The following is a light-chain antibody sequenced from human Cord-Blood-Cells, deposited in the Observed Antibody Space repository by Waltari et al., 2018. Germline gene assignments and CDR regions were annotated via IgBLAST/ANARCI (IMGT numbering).Light chain of an antibody. J-gene: IGLJ1*01. CDR3: SSYTSSSTYV. CDR2: DVS. Sequence: QSALPQPASVSGSPGQSITISGTETSTYAVGYNYVSWYHMHPGKAPNRMMYDVSNRPSGVSNRFSGSKSDNTASLTISGLQAEDEADYYCSSYTSSSTYVFGTGTKVTVL. V-gene: IGLV2-14*01. CDR1: STYAVGYNY.